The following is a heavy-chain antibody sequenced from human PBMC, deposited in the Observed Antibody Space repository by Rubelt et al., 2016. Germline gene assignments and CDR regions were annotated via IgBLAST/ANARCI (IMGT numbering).Heavy chain of an antibody. J-gene: IGHJ4*02. V-gene: IGHV5-51*03. CDR1: GYSFTSYW. CDR2: IYPADSDI. Sequence: GQSLKISCKGSGYSFTSYWIGWVRQTPGKGLEWMGIIYPADSDIRYRPSFQGRVTISIDKSINTAYLQWSSLMASDTAMYYCARKTFSYFDYWGQGTLVTVSS. CDR3: ARKTFSYFDY.